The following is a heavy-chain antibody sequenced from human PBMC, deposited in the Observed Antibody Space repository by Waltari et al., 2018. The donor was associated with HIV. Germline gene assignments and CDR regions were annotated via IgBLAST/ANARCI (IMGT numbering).Heavy chain of an antibody. J-gene: IGHJ4*02. Sequence: QVQLVESGGGLVEPGGSLRLYCAASGFTFSEYYMNWIRQAPGKGLELVSYICSSGNTIYYADSVKGRFTISRDNAKNSLYLQLNSLRAEDTAVYYCARDRYYDTSGYRSLDYWGQGTLVTVSS. D-gene: IGHD3-22*01. CDR3: ARDRYYDTSGYRSLDY. CDR1: GFTFSEYY. CDR2: ICSSGNTI. V-gene: IGHV3-11*01.